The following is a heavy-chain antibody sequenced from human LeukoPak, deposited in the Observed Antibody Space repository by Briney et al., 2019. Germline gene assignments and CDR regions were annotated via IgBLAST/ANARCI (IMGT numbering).Heavy chain of an antibody. D-gene: IGHD5/OR15-5a*01. CDR3: ASGLFIDIVSFFDS. J-gene: IGHJ4*02. V-gene: IGHV4-59*01. CDR2: MYYSGHT. CDR1: GGSMSTYY. Sequence: SETLSLTCSVSGGSMSTYYWNWIRQSPGKGLEWIGYMYYSGHTYYNPSLKSRVTISLGTSKNQFSLRLTSVTAADTAVYYCASGLFIDIVSFFDSWGRGPLAPVPS.